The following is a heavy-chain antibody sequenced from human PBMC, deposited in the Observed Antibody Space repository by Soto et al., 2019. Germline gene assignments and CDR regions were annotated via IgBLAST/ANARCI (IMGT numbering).Heavy chain of an antibody. V-gene: IGHV3-33*01. CDR3: ARAQVPAAMAAFDY. CDR1: GFTLSSYG. Sequence: HPXGSLRLSCAASGFTLSSYGMHWVRQAPGKGLEWVAVIWYDGSNKYYADSVKGRFTISRDNSKNTLYLQMNSLRAEDTAVYYCARAQVPAAMAAFDYWGQGTLVTVSS. CDR2: IWYDGSNK. J-gene: IGHJ4*02. D-gene: IGHD2-2*01.